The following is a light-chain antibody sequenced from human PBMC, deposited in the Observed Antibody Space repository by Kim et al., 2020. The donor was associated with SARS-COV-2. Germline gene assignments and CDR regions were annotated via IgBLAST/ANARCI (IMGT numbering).Light chain of an antibody. CDR3: SSYTSSSTSWV. Sequence: QSLTHPRTGTTSEVGGENYSAWYQQHPGKAPNRMIYDVSKRPSGVSNRFSGSKSGNTASLTISGLQAEDEADYYCSSYTSSSTSWVFGGGTQLTVL. CDR1: TSEVGGENY. J-gene: IGLJ3*02. V-gene: IGLV2-14*04. CDR2: DVS.